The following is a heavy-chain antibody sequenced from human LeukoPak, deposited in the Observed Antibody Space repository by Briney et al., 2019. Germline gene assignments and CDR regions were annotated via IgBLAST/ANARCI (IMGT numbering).Heavy chain of an antibody. J-gene: IGHJ2*01. CDR2: ISTSGST. CDR3: ARGKALQGFDL. D-gene: IGHD4-11*01. Sequence: SETLSLTCTVSGGSISSYYWSWIRQPAGKGLESIGHISTSGSTNYNPSLKSRVTMSVDTSKNQFSLKLSSVTAADTAVYYCARGKALQGFDLWGRGTLVTVSS. CDR1: GGSISSYY. V-gene: IGHV4-4*07.